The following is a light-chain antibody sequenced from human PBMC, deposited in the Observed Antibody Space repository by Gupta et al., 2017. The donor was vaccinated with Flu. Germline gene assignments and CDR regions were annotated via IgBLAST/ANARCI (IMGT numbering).Light chain of an antibody. CDR2: DDS. Sequence: SYVLPQPPSVSVAPGQTARITCGADNIGTIGVHWYQQKPGQAPVLVMCDDSDRPSGIPERFSGSNSGNTATLTISRVEAGDEADYYCQVWDSNSDHLYVFGPGTRVSVL. CDR3: QVWDSNSDHLYV. V-gene: IGLV3-21*02. J-gene: IGLJ1*01. CDR1: NIGTIG.